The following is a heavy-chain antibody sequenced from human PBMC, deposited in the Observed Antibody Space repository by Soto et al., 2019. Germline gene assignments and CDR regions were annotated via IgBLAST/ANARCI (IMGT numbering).Heavy chain of an antibody. Sequence: ASVKVSFKASGYTLTSYYMHWVRQAPGQGLEWMGIINPSGGSTSYAQKFQGRVTMTRDTSTSTVYMELSSLRSEDTAVYYCAREGQEMATKYFDYSGQGTLVTVSS. CDR3: AREGQEMATKYFDY. CDR2: INPSGGST. J-gene: IGHJ4*02. D-gene: IGHD5-12*01. CDR1: GYTLTSYY. V-gene: IGHV1-46*01.